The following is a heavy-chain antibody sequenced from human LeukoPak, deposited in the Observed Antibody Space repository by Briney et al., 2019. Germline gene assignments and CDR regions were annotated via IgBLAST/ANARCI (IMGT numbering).Heavy chain of an antibody. CDR1: GFTFSNAW. J-gene: IGHJ4*02. CDR2: IKSKTDGGTT. CDR3: ARDPYNTILYRLAY. V-gene: IGHV3-15*01. Sequence: GGSLRLSCAASGFTFSNAWMSWVRQAPGKGLEWVGRIKSKTDGGTTDYAAPVKGRFTISRDNSKNTLYLQLNSLRAEDTATYYCARDPYNTILYRLAYWGQGTLVTVSS. D-gene: IGHD3-10*01.